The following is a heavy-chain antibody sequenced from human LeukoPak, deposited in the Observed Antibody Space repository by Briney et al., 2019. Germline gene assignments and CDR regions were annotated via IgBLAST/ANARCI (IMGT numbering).Heavy chain of an antibody. D-gene: IGHD2-15*01. CDR3: VREADKIGFDFDX. CDR1: GGSLSSYY. Sequence: SETLSLTCTVSGGSLSSYYWGWIRQPPGKGLEWIGSIYYSGSTYYNPSLKSRVTISVDTSKNQFSLKLSSVTPEDTAVYYCVREADKIGFDFDXXXQXXXXTVXS. CDR2: IYYSGST. J-gene: IGHJ4*02. V-gene: IGHV4-39*07.